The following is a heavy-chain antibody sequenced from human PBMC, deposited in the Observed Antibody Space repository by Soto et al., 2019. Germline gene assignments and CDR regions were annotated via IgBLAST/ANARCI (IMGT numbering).Heavy chain of an antibody. V-gene: IGHV1-69*01. J-gene: IGHJ3*02. CDR3: ARVPVYSYSFLGAFDI. D-gene: IGHD5-18*01. CDR2: IIPIFGTA. Sequence: QVQLVQSGAEVKKPGSSVKVSCKASGGTFSSYAISWVRQAPGQGLEWMGGIIPIFGTANYAQKFQGRVTITADESTSTAYMELNSLRAEDTAVYYCARVPVYSYSFLGAFDIWGQGTMVTVSS. CDR1: GGTFSSYA.